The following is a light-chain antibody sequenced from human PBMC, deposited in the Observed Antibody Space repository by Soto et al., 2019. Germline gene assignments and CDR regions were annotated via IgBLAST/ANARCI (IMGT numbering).Light chain of an antibody. CDR2: DNT. CDR3: QSYDTSLSASV. CDR1: RSNIGAGYA. V-gene: IGLV1-40*01. Sequence: QSVLTPPPSVSGAPGQRVTISCTGSRSNIGAGYAVLWYQQLPGTAPKLLIYDNTNRPSGVPDRFSASESGTSASLAITGLQSEDEADYYCQSYDTSLSASVFGGGTKLTVL. J-gene: IGLJ2*01.